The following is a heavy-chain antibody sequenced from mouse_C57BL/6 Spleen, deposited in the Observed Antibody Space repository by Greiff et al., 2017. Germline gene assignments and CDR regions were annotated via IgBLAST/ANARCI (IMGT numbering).Heavy chain of an antibody. J-gene: IGHJ3*01. D-gene: IGHD2-2*01. CDR3: ARKGGYGYDWFAY. CDR2: IWSGGST. CDR1: GFSLTSYG. V-gene: IGHV2-2*01. Sequence: VQLQQSGPGLVQPSQSLSITCTVSGFSLTSYGVHWVRQSPGKGLEWLGVIWSGGSTDYNAAFISRLSISKDNSKSQVFFKMNSLQADDTAIYYCARKGGYGYDWFAYWGQGTLVTVSA.